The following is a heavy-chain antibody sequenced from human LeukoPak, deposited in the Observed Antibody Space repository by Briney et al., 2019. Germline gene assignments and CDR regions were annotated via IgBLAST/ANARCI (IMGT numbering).Heavy chain of an antibody. D-gene: IGHD6-13*01. J-gene: IGHJ4*02. Sequence: ASVKVSCKASGYTFTGFYIHWVRQAPGQGLQWMGWINPNSGGTNYAQEFEGRVTMTRDTSISTAYMELSSLRSEDTAVYYCARLGGYSSSWADYWGQGTLVTVSS. V-gene: IGHV1-2*02. CDR3: ARLGGYSSSWADY. CDR2: INPNSGGT. CDR1: GYTFTGFY.